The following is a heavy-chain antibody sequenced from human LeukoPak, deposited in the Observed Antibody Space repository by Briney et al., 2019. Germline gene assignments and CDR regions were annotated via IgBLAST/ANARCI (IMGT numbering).Heavy chain of an antibody. CDR1: GYAFTNNS. J-gene: IGHJ4*02. D-gene: IGHD3-10*01. V-gene: IGHV1-18*01. CDR2: ISLDSDNT. Sequence: ASVKVSCKASGYAFTNNSINWVRQAPGQGLEWMGWISLDSDNTIYAEMLQGRVTMSTDTSTSTTYMELRGLRFDDTAVYYCARESKRSYYLDNWGQGTLVTVSS. CDR3: ARESKRSYYLDN.